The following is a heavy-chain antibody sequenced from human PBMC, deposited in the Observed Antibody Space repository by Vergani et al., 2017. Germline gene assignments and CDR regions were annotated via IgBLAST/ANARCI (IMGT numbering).Heavy chain of an antibody. D-gene: IGHD3-22*01. CDR1: GFTFSSYA. V-gene: IGHV3-23*01. Sequence: EVQLLESGGGLVQPGGSLRLSCAASGFTFSSYAMSWVRQAPGKGLEWVSAISGSGGSTYYADSVKGRFTISRDNSKNTLYLQMNSLRAEDTAVYYCAKGTGSSGYIDWYFDPWGRGTLVTVSS. CDR2: ISGSGGST. J-gene: IGHJ2*01. CDR3: AKGTGSSGYIDWYFDP.